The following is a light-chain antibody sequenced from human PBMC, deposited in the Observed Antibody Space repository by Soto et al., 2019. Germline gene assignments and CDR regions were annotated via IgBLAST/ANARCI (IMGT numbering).Light chain of an antibody. CDR3: QQIKSYPVT. CDR1: QDISSY. V-gene: IGKV1-9*01. Sequence: DIQLTQSPAFLSASVGDKVTITRRASQDISSYLAWYQQKPGKAPNLLVYSVATLQSGVPSRFSGSGSGTEFTLTISDLQPEDFATYFCQQIKSYPVTFGGGTKVEIK. J-gene: IGKJ4*01. CDR2: SVA.